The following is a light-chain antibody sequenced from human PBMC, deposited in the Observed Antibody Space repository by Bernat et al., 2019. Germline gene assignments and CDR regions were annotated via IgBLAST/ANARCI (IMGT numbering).Light chain of an antibody. J-gene: IGLJ3*02. CDR1: SSDVGSHNR. CDR2: EVS. Sequence: QSALTQPPSVSGSPGQSVTISCTGTSSDVGSHNRISWYQQPPGTAPKLMIYEVSSRPSGVPDRFSGSKSGNTASLTISGLQAEDEADYYCSSYTGSNTWVFGGGTKLTVL. CDR3: SSYTGSNTWV. V-gene: IGLV2-18*02.